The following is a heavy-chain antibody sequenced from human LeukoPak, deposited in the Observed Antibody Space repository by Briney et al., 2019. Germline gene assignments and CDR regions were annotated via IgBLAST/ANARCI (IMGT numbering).Heavy chain of an antibody. V-gene: IGHV4-4*09. CDR1: GASISNYY. D-gene: IGHD3-3*01. J-gene: IGHJ4*02. Sequence: PSETLSLTCTVSGASISNYYWSWIRQTPEKGLEWMGHIHTSGASRYYPSLESRLTLSIDTSRNHLSLKLTSVTAADTAVYYCARGDTIFGVVIIFDYWGQGTLVTVSS. CDR2: IHTSGAS. CDR3: ARGDTIFGVVIIFDY.